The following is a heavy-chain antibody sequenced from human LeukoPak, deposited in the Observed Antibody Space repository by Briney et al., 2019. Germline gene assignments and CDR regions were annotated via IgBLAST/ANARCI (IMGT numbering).Heavy chain of an antibody. J-gene: IGHJ4*02. CDR3: AKDHTRGYYYDSSGYYTC. Sequence: PGESLRLSCAASGFTFSSYAMSWVRQAPGKGLEWVSAISGSGGSTYYADSVKGRFTISRDNSKNTLYLQMNSLRAEDTAVYYCAKDHTRGYYYDSSGYYTCWGQGTLVTVSS. V-gene: IGHV3-23*01. CDR2: ISGSGGST. CDR1: GFTFSSYA. D-gene: IGHD3-22*01.